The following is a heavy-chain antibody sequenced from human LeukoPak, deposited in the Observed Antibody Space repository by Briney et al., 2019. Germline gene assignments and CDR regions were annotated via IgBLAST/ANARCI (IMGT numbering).Heavy chain of an antibody. V-gene: IGHV4-34*01. CDR1: GGSFSGYY. J-gene: IGHJ6*03. CDR3: ARGLNYDFWSGYPRGYYYYYMDV. Sequence: SETLSLTCAVYGGSFSGYYWSWIRQPPGKGLEWIGEINHSGSTNYNPSLKSRVTISVDTSKNQFSLKLSSVTAADTAVYYCARGLNYDFWSGYPRGYYYYYMDVWGKGTTVTVSS. CDR2: INHSGST. D-gene: IGHD3-3*01.